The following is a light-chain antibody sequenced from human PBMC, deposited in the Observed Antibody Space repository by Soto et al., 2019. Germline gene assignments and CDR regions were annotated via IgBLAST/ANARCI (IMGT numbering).Light chain of an antibody. CDR1: QSISSH. CDR2: GAS. V-gene: IGKV3-15*01. J-gene: IGKJ1*01. CDR3: PQYHNWPWT. Sequence: EIVLTQSPAILSVSPGERVTLSCRASQSISSHLAWYQQKVGQAPRLLIHGASARASGTPGRISGGGSGTDFTLTISTLRSEDFEIYYCPQYHNWPWTFGKGTKV.